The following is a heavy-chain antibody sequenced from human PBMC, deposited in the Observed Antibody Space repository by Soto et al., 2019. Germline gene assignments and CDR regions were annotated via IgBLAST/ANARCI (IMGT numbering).Heavy chain of an antibody. J-gene: IGHJ6*02. D-gene: IGHD3-10*01. CDR3: AKGATLKGPLWFGELTHYYYYGMDV. CDR2: VYYSGGA. CDR1: GGSISGYY. Sequence: SETLSLTCTVSGGSISGYYWSWIRQPPGKGLEWIGNVYYSGGAKYNPSVKRRVSISVDTSKNQFSLNLSLRAEDTAVYYCAKGATLKGPLWFGELTHYYYYGMDVWGQGTTVTVSS. V-gene: IGHV4-59*12.